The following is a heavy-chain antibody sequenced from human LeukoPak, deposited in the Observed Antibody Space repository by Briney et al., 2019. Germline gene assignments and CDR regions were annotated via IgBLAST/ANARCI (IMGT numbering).Heavy chain of an antibody. CDR2: IKEDGSQK. V-gene: IGHV3-7*04. CDR3: ARDHGDYRFFDS. Sequence: GGSLRLSCAASGFTFSGYWMSWVRQAPGKGLGWVANIKEDGSQKYYVDSVKGRFTISRDNAKNSLYLQMNSLRAEDTAVYYCARDHGDYRFFDSWGQGTLVTVSS. CDR1: GFTFSGYW. D-gene: IGHD4-17*01. J-gene: IGHJ4*02.